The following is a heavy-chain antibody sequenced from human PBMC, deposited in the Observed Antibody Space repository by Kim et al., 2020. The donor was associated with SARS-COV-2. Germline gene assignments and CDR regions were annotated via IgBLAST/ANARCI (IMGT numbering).Heavy chain of an antibody. CDR2: MYHTGSS. CDR1: GGSITSISYY. J-gene: IGHJ5*02. V-gene: IGHV4-39*01. D-gene: IGHD3-10*01. Sequence: SETLSLTCTVSGGSITSISYYWGWIRQPPGEKMEWIGSMYHTGSSYYNPSLKSRVTISVDTSKNQFSLKLRSVTAADTAVYYCARSWFGELCPGCFDPWG. CDR3: ARSWFGELCPGCFDP.